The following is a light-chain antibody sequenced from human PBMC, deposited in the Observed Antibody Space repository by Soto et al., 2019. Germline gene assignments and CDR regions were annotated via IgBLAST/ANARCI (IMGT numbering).Light chain of an antibody. CDR2: GAS. V-gene: IGKV3-20*01. CDR3: QQYGYLVT. Sequence: EIVLTQSPGTLSLSPGERATLSCRASQSVSSSYLAWYQQKPGQAPRLLIYGASSRATGIPDRFSGSGSGTDFTLTISRLEPEDFAVYYCQQYGYLVTFGGGTKVDIK. CDR1: QSVSSSY. J-gene: IGKJ4*01.